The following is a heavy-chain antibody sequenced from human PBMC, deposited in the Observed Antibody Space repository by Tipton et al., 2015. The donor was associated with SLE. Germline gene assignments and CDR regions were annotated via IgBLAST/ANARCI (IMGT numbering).Heavy chain of an antibody. V-gene: IGHV3-7*01. D-gene: IGHD3-16*01. Sequence: SLRLSCATSGFPFSSQTFNWVRQAPGKGLEWVANIKQDGSEKYYVDSVKARFTISRDNAKNSLFLQMNSLRAEDTAVYYCARGNGGFIYWGQGTLVTVSS. CDR3: ARGNGGFIY. CDR1: GFPFSSQT. CDR2: IKQDGSEK. J-gene: IGHJ4*02.